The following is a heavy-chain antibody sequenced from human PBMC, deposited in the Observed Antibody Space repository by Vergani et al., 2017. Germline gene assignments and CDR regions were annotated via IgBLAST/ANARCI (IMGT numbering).Heavy chain of an antibody. CDR1: GFTFSSYW. CDR3: ARDGVRVVRGVIMRRPNWFDP. Sequence: EVQLVESGGGLVQPGGSLRLSCAASGFTFSSYWMSWVRQAPGKGLEWVANIKQDGSEKYYVDSVKGRFTISRDNAKNSLYLQMNSLRAEDTAVYYCARDGVRVVRGVIMRRPNWFDPWGQGTLVTVSS. J-gene: IGHJ5*02. CDR2: IKQDGSEK. V-gene: IGHV3-7*03. D-gene: IGHD3-10*01.